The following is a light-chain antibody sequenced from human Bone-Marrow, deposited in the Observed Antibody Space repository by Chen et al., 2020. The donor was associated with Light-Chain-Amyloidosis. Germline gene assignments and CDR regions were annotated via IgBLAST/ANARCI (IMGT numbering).Light chain of an antibody. CDR2: EDN. V-gene: IGLV6-57*01. Sequence: NFMLTQPPSVSESPGETVTISCTRSSGSIATNFVPWYQQRPGSSPTTLIFEDNQRPSSFPCRFSGSVDTSAKCASLTISGLTNEEEADYYCKSYDTSNRFVVFGGGTKLTVL. CDR1: SGSIATNF. CDR3: KSYDTSNRFVV. J-gene: IGLJ2*01.